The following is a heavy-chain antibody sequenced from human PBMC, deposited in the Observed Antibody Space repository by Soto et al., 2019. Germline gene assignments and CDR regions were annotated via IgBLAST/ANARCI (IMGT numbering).Heavy chain of an antibody. CDR2: INHSGST. CDR1: AGSFIGYY. J-gene: IGHJ6*02. CDR3: ARSTEYYYYYGMDV. V-gene: IGHV4-34*01. Sequence: SETLSLTGAVYAGSFIGYYWSWSRQPPGKGLEWIGEINHSGSTNCNPSRKSRVTISVDTSKNQFSLKLSSVTAADAAVYYCARSTEYYYYYGMDVWGQGNRVAASS.